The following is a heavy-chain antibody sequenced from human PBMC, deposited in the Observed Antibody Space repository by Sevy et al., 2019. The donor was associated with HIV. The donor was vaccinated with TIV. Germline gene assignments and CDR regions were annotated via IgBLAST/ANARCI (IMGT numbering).Heavy chain of an antibody. CDR1: GYTFTSYG. V-gene: IGHV1-18*01. D-gene: IGHD3-3*01. J-gene: IGHJ6*02. Sequence: ASVKVSCKASGYTFTSYGISWVRQAPRQGLEWMGWISAYNGNTNYAQKLQGRVTMTTDTSTSTAYMGLRSLRSDDTAVYYRSRSKTILEVDVWGQGTTVTVSS. CDR3: SRSKTILEVDV. CDR2: ISAYNGNT.